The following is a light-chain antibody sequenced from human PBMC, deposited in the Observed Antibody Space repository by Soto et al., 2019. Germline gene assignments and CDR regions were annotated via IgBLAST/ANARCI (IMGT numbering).Light chain of an antibody. CDR3: SSYTSISTYV. J-gene: IGLJ1*01. CDR1: SSDVGSYNL. Sequence: QSVLTQPASVSGSPGQSITISCTGTSSDVGSYNLVSWYQQHPGKAPKLMIYDVSHRPSGVSDRFSASKSGNTASLTISGLLAEDEADYYCSSYTSISTYVFGTGTKLTVL. V-gene: IGLV2-14*02. CDR2: DVS.